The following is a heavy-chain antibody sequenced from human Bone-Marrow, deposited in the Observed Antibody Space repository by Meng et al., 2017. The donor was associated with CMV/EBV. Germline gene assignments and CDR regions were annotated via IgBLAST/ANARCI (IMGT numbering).Heavy chain of an antibody. CDR3: ARGRAYGYNLRFHYYGMDV. CDR2: INHSGST. V-gene: IGHV4-34*01. CDR1: GGSFSGYY. D-gene: IGHD5-24*01. J-gene: IGHJ6*02. Sequence: SETLSLTCAVYGGSFSGYYWSWIRQPPGKGLEWIGEINHSGSTNYNPSLKSRVTISVDTSKNQFSLKLSSVTAADTAVYYCARGRAYGYNLRFHYYGMDVWGQATTVTVSS.